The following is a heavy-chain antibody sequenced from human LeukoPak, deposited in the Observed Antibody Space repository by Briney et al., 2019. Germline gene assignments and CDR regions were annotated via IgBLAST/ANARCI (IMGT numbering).Heavy chain of an antibody. CDR2: ISGSGGST. J-gene: IGHJ4*02. D-gene: IGHD3-22*01. CDR3: AKPYDSSGLPWDFFDY. CDR1: GFTFSNFW. Sequence: GGSLRLSCAAAGFTFSNFWMSWVRQAPGKGLEWVSAISGSGGSTYYADSVKGRFTISRDNSKNTLYLQMNSLRAEDTAVYYCAKPYDSSGLPWDFFDYWGQGTLVTVSS. V-gene: IGHV3-23*01.